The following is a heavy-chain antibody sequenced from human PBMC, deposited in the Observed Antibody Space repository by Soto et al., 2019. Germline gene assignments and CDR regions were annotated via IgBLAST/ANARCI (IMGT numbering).Heavy chain of an antibody. Sequence: ASVKVSCKASGGTFDNYVLNCVRQAPEQGLYLVGAIIPRHNTTNYDQKFQGRPPIVAYANIVHMEWSSRRADDTAIYGCARRRVSSIHILRFDDWVQGTLVTDSS. V-gene: IGHV1-69*13. CDR1: GGTFDNYV. J-gene: IGHJ4*02. CDR2: IIPRHNTT. CDR3: ARRRVSSIHILRFDD. D-gene: IGHD2-21*01.